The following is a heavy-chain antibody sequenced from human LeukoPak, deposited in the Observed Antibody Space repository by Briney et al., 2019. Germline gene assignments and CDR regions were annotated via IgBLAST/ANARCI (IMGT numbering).Heavy chain of an antibody. Sequence: NTSQTLSLTCTVSGGSISSGAYYWSWVRQHPGEGLEWIGYIFYSGNTFYHPSLKSRVTISVDTSKNQFSLTLSSVTAADTAVYYCARARDCSGGTCYQFNWFDPWGQGTLVTVSS. V-gene: IGHV4-31*03. J-gene: IGHJ5*02. CDR2: IFYSGNT. CDR1: GGSISSGAYY. CDR3: ARARDCSGGTCYQFNWFDP. D-gene: IGHD2-15*01.